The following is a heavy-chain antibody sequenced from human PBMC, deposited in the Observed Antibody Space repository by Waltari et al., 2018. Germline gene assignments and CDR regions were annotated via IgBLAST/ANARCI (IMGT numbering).Heavy chain of an antibody. V-gene: IGHV3-48*03. CDR3: GRDGLGAGLTRVDV. J-gene: IGHJ6*02. Sequence: EVQLVESGGGLVQPGGSLRLSCAASGFSFSSYEMNWVRQAPGKGLEGISYISDSENSIFYAESVKGRFTMSRDKAKNSMQLQMNSLRAEETATYYCGRDGLGAGLTRVDVWGQGTTVTVSS. CDR2: ISDSENSI. CDR1: GFSFSSYE. D-gene: IGHD3-10*01.